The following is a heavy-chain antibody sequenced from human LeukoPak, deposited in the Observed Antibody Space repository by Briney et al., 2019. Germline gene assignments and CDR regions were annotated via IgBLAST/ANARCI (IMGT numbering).Heavy chain of an antibody. CDR2: IYYSEST. D-gene: IGHD2-8*01. V-gene: IGHV4-30-4*08. Sequence: SETLSLTCTVSGGSISSGDYYWSWIRQPPGKGLEWIGYIYYSESTYYNPSLKSRVTISVDTSKNQFSLKLSSVTAADTAVYYCARGPVYAILSWFDPWGQGTLVTVSS. J-gene: IGHJ5*02. CDR3: ARGPVYAILSWFDP. CDR1: GGSISSGDYY.